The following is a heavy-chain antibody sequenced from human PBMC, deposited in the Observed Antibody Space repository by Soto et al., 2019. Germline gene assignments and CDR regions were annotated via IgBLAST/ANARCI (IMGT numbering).Heavy chain of an antibody. Sequence: QVQLVESGGGVVQPGRSLRLSCAASGFTFTTYGMHWVRQAPGKGLEWVATISYDRSDTYYSDSVKGRFTISRDNSNNPLSLHMNSLRPEDTAVYYCAKDGSLGGYRANWFYFQHWGQGTLVTVSS. CDR2: ISYDRSDT. D-gene: IGHD3-16*01. CDR3: AKDGSLGGYRANWFYFQH. V-gene: IGHV3-30*18. J-gene: IGHJ1*01. CDR1: GFTFTTYG.